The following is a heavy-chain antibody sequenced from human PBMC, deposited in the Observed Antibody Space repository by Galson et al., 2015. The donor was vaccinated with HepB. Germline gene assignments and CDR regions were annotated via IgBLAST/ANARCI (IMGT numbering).Heavy chain of an antibody. D-gene: IGHD2-2*01. V-gene: IGHV1-8*01. J-gene: IGHJ5*02. CDR3: ARGVGWRVIVVVPAERWFDP. CDR2: MNPNSGNT. CDR1: GYTFTSYD. Sequence: SVKVSCKASGYTFTSYDINWVRQATGQGLEWMGWMNPNSGNTGYAQKFQGRVTMTRNTSISTAYMELSSLRSEDTAVYYCARGVGWRVIVVVPAERWFDPWGQGTLVTVSS.